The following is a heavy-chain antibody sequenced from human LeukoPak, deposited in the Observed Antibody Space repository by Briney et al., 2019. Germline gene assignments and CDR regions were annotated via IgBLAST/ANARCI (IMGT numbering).Heavy chain of an antibody. D-gene: IGHD3-10*01. CDR3: TTDHHLLWFRELGSTFYGDY. J-gene: IGHJ4*02. CDR2: IKSKTDWGTT. CDR1: GFTFSNAW. Sequence: PGGALRLSCAASGFTFSNAWMNWVRQAPGKGLEWVGRIKSKTDWGTTDYAPPLKGRVTISRDDSKNTLYLQKNSLKTEDTAVYYCTTDHHLLWFRELGSTFYGDYWGQGTLVSVSS. V-gene: IGHV3-15*01.